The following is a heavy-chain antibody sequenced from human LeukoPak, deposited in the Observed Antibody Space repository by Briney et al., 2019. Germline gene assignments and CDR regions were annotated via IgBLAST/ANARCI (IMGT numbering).Heavy chain of an antibody. D-gene: IGHD3-10*01. CDR2: ISSSGGTI. V-gene: IGHV3-11*01. J-gene: IGHJ6*02. CDR3: ARDHYYGSGSYHYYYYGMDV. CDR1: GFTFSDYY. Sequence: GGSLRLSCAASGFTFSDYYMRWIRQAPGKGLEWVSYISSSGGTIYYADSVKGRFTISRDNAKNSLYLQMNSLRAEDTAVYYCARDHYYGSGSYHYYYYGMDVWGQGTTVTVSS.